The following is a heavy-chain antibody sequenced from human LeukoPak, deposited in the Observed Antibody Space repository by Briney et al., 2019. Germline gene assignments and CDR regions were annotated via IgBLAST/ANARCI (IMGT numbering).Heavy chain of an antibody. J-gene: IGHJ4*02. CDR3: TSGPLTGTTNY. D-gene: IGHD1-7*01. V-gene: IGHV3-30*04. Sequence: PGGSLRLSCAASGFSFSDHFMHWVRQAPGQGLGWVTVISYDGSDKFYTDSVKGRFLISRDNSKNTLYLQMSSLKTEDTAVYYCTSGPLTGTTNYWGQGTLVTVSS. CDR2: ISYDGSDK. CDR1: GFSFSDHF.